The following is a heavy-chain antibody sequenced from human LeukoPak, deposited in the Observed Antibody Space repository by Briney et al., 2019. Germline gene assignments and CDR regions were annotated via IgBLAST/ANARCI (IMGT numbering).Heavy chain of an antibody. J-gene: IGHJ4*02. Sequence: PGGSLRLSCSGSGFTVSSNYMSWVRQAPGKGLEWVSVIYSGGGTYYADSVKGRFTISRDNSKNTLYLQMNSLRAEDTAVYYCARLTAHDSSGYYRGYFDYWGQGTLVTVSS. CDR1: GFTVSSNY. CDR2: IYSGGGT. CDR3: ARLTAHDSSGYYRGYFDY. V-gene: IGHV3-53*01. D-gene: IGHD3-22*01.